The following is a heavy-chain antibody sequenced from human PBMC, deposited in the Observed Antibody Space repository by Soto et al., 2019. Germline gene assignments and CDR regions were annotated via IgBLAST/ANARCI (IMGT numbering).Heavy chain of an antibody. J-gene: IGHJ6*02. CDR1: GYTFTSYY. CDR3: ARPPPSIAARPPYSYGMDV. D-gene: IGHD6-6*01. V-gene: IGHV1-46*01. Sequence: ASVKVSCKASGYTFTSYYMHWVRQAPGQGLEWMGIINPSGGSTSYAQKFQGRVTMTRDTSTSTVYMELSSLRSEDTAVYYCARPPPSIAARPPYSYGMDVWGQGTTVTVSS. CDR2: INPSGGST.